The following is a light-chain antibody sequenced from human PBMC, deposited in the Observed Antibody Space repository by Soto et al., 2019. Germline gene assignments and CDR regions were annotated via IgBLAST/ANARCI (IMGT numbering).Light chain of an antibody. Sequence: DIQMTQSPSTLSVSVGDRVTITCRASQRISTWLAWYQQKPGKAPNLLIYQASDLQSGVPSRFSGSGSGTDFTLTISSLQPDDFATYYCQQYNSNPYTFGQGTKLEIK. CDR2: QAS. J-gene: IGKJ2*01. V-gene: IGKV1-5*03. CDR1: QRISTW. CDR3: QQYNSNPYT.